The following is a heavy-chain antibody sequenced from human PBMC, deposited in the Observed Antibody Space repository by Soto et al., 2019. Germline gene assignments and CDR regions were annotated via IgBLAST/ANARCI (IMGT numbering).Heavy chain of an antibody. J-gene: IGHJ6*02. D-gene: IGHD3-3*01. CDR1: GFTFSGSA. Sequence: GGSLRLSCAASGFTFSGSAMHWVRQASGKGLEWVGRIRSKANSYATAYAASVKGRFTISRDDSKNTAYLQMNSLKTEDTAVYYCTRRLGFPHGVDVWGQGTTVTVSS. CDR3: TRRLGFPHGVDV. V-gene: IGHV3-73*01. CDR2: IRSKANSYAT.